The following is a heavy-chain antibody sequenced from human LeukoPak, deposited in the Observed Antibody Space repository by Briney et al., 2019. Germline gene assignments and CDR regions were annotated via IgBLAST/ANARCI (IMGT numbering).Heavy chain of an antibody. D-gene: IGHD3-10*01. V-gene: IGHV3-43*01. CDR1: GFTFDDYT. J-gene: IGHJ4*02. Sequence: SGGSLRLSCAASGFTFDDYTMHWVRQAPGKGLEWVSLISWDGGNTFYADSVKGRFTISRDNSKNSLYLQMNSLRTEDTALYYCAKGYRIVSGSLDYWGQGTLVTVSS. CDR2: ISWDGGNT. CDR3: AKGYRIVSGSLDY.